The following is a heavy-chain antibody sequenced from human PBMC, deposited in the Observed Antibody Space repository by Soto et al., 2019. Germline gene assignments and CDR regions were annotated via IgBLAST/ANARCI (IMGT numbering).Heavy chain of an antibody. Sequence: GGSLRLSCAASGFTFSSYAMTWVRQAPGKGLEWVSSISGSGGNTYNADSVQGRSTSSRDNSKNTVDLQMNSLIAEDTAVYYCAKDRGYSYGLFDYWGQGALVTVSS. CDR1: GFTFSSYA. CDR2: ISGSGGNT. V-gene: IGHV3-23*01. J-gene: IGHJ4*02. CDR3: AKDRGYSYGLFDY. D-gene: IGHD5-18*01.